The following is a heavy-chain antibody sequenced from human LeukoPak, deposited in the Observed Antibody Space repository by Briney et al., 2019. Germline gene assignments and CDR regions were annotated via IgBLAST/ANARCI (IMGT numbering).Heavy chain of an antibody. J-gene: IGHJ4*02. CDR3: VRQISSY. CDR2: INSNSGGT. CDR1: GYTFTDYY. Sequence: ASVKVSCKASGYTFTDYYIHGVRQAPGQRLEWMGWINSNSGGTNYAQKFQGRVTMTRDTSISTAYIELSRLTSDDTAVYYCVRQISSYWGQGTLVTVSS. D-gene: IGHD2/OR15-2a*01. V-gene: IGHV1-2*02.